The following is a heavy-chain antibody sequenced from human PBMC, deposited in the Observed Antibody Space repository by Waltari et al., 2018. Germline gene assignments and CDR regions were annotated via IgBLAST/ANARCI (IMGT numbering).Heavy chain of an antibody. CDR2: INPNSGGT. V-gene: IGHV1-2*06. D-gene: IGHD6-6*01. CDR3: ARARSIAALTYDY. J-gene: IGHJ4*02. Sequence: QVQLVQSGAEVKKPGASVKVSCKASGYTFTGYYMHWVRQAPGQGLEWMGRINPNSGGTNYAQKFQGRVTRTRDTSISTAYMELSRLRSDDTAVYYCARARSIAALTYDYWGQGTLVTVSS. CDR1: GYTFTGYY.